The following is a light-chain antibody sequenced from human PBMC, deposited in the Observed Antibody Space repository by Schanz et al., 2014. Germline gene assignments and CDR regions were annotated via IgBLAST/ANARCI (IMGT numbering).Light chain of an antibody. Sequence: NVLMQSPGTLSLSPGERATFPCRASQSVSSSYLAWYHQQPGQAPRLLIYGASSGATGIPDRFSGSGSGTEFTLTISSLQSEDFAVYFCQHYNNWPPLMYTFGQGTKLEMK. CDR2: GAS. J-gene: IGKJ2*01. CDR1: QSVSSSY. V-gene: IGKV3-20*01. CDR3: QHYNNWPPLMYT.